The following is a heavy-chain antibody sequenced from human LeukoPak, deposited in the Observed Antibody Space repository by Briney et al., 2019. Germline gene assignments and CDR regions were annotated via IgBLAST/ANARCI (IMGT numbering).Heavy chain of an antibody. V-gene: IGHV4-59*08. Sequence: SETLSLTCTVSSGSISSDYWSWIRQPPGKGLEWIGYIYYSGNTNYNPSLKSRVTISIDTSKNQFSLKVSSVTAADSAVYYCARVGDGNFDYWGQGTLVTVSS. CDR3: ARVGDGNFDY. CDR2: IYYSGNT. CDR1: SGSISSDY. J-gene: IGHJ4*02. D-gene: IGHD3-16*01.